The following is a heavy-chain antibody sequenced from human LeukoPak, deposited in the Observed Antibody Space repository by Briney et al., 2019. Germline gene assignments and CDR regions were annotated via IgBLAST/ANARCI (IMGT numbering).Heavy chain of an antibody. CDR2: INSDGTGT. V-gene: IGHV3-74*01. CDR1: GFTFSRCW. Sequence: GGSLRLSCAASGFTFSRCWMHWVRQAPGKGLVWVSRINSDGTGTEYADSVKGRFTISRDNAKNTLYLQMNSLRAEDTAVYYCARDTGYFDYWGQGTLVTVSS. D-gene: IGHD4-17*01. CDR3: ARDTGYFDY. J-gene: IGHJ4*02.